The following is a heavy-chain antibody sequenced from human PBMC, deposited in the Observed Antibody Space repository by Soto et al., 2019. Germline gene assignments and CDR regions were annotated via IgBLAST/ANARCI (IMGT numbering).Heavy chain of an antibody. J-gene: IGHJ6*02. CDR2: VYPRDSDT. Sequence: GESLKISCKASGYIFIDYWIGWVRQMPGKGLEWMGVVYPRDSDTNYSPSFQGHVTISADKSISTAYLQWSSLKASDTAMYYCARSRQYSSSWYGGVYGMDVWGQGTTVTVSS. V-gene: IGHV5-51*01. D-gene: IGHD6-13*01. CDR1: GYIFIDYW. CDR3: ARSRQYSSSWYGGVYGMDV.